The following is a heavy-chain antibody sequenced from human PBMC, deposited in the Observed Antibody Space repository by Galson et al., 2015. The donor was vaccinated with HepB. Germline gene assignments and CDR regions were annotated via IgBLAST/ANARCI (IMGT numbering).Heavy chain of an antibody. Sequence: SLRLSCAVSGISFSDYYMNWIRQAPGKGLEWVAHISPSGYTNYADSVKGRFTISRDNAKNALYLQMNNLRVEDRGIYYCARGDILVVVTAMGFDHWGQGTLVTVSS. CDR2: ISPSGYT. J-gene: IGHJ4*02. CDR3: ARGDILVVVTAMGFDH. D-gene: IGHD2-21*02. CDR1: GISFSDYY. V-gene: IGHV3-11*06.